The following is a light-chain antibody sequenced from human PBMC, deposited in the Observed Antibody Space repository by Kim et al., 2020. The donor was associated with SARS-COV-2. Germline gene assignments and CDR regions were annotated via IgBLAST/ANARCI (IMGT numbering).Light chain of an antibody. Sequence: DIQLTQSPSFLSASVGDRVTITCRASQGISTYLAWYRKKPGKAPELLIFSASTLQSGVPGRFSGSGSGTDFTLTISSLQPEDFASYYCQHLKTFGQGTKLEI. CDR2: SAS. CDR3: QHLKT. J-gene: IGKJ2*01. V-gene: IGKV1-9*01. CDR1: QGISTY.